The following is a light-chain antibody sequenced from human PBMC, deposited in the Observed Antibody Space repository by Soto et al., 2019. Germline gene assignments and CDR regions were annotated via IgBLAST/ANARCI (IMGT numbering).Light chain of an antibody. CDR3: QVWDSSSDHYV. J-gene: IGLJ1*01. CDR1: SIGTNS. CDR2: DDS. Sequence: SYELTQPPSVSMAPGQTARITCGGNSIGTNSVHWYQQKAGQAPVLVVSDDSARPSGVPERFSGSNSGNTATLIISRVEVGDEADYYCQVWDSSSDHYVFGTGTKVTVL. V-gene: IGLV3-21*02.